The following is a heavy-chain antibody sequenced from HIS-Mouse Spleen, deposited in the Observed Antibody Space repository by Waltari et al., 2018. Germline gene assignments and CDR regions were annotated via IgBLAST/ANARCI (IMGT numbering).Heavy chain of an antibody. J-gene: IGHJ2*01. Sequence: QLQLQESGPGLVKPSETLSPTCTVSGAPIRSRSYYWGWIRQPPGKGLEWIGSIYYSGSTYYNPSLKSRVTISVDTSKNQFSLKLSSVTAADTAVYYCAREIPYSSSWYDWYFDLWGRGTLVTVSS. CDR1: GAPIRSRSYY. D-gene: IGHD6-13*01. V-gene: IGHV4-39*07. CDR3: AREIPYSSSWYDWYFDL. CDR2: IYYSGST.